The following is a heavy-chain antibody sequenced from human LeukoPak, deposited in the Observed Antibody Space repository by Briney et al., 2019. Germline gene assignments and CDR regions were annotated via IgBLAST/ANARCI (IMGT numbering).Heavy chain of an antibody. D-gene: IGHD3-22*01. CDR1: GFSFSSYG. Sequence: GGSLRLSCAASGFSFSSYGVHWVRQAPGKGLEWVAVIWYDGTNKYYADSVKGRFTISRDNSKNTLYLQMNSLRAEDTAVYYCVRPYDSSGYQWNDAFDIWGQGTMVTVSP. CDR3: VRPYDSSGYQWNDAFDI. J-gene: IGHJ3*02. CDR2: IWYDGTNK. V-gene: IGHV3-33*01.